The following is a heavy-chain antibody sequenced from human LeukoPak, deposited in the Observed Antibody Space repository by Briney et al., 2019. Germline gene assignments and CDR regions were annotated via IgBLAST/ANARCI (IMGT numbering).Heavy chain of an antibody. Sequence: SETLSLTCAVSGGSITGHYWNWIRQTPGMRLEWIAYTSYSRTTIYDSYFKGRATMSIDTSKNPLYLNLTSVTATDTAVYYCAKLGHSDGWYLGAFDIWGQGTTVIVSS. CDR1: GGSITGHY. J-gene: IGHJ3*02. D-gene: IGHD6-19*01. CDR2: TSYSRTT. CDR3: AKLGHSDGWYLGAFDI. V-gene: IGHV4-59*08.